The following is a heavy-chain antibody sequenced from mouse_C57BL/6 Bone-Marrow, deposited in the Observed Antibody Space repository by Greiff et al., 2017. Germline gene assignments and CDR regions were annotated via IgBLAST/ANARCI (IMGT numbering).Heavy chain of an antibody. D-gene: IGHD6-5*01. CDR2: IDPSDGYT. CDR1: GYTFTSYW. Sequence: QVQLQQPGAELVKPGASVKLSCKASGYTFTSYWMQWVKQRPGQGLEWIGDIDPSDGYTNYNQKFKGKATLTVDTSSSTAYMLLSSLTSEDSAVYYCARDDDECSFDYWGQGTTLTVSS. J-gene: IGHJ2*01. V-gene: IGHV1-50*01. CDR3: ARDDDECSFDY.